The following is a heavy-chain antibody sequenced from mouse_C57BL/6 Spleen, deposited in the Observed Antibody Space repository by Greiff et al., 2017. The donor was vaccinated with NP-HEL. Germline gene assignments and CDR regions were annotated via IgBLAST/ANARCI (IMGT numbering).Heavy chain of an antibody. CDR3: TTWLRGFAY. CDR1: GFNIKDDY. Sequence: EVQLQQSGAELVRPGASVKLSCTASGFNIKDDYMHWVKQRPEQGLEWIGWIDPENGDTEYASKFQGKATITADTSSNTAYLQLSSLTSEDTAVYYSTTWLRGFAYWGQGTLVTVSA. V-gene: IGHV14-4*01. D-gene: IGHD2-2*01. CDR2: IDPENGDT. J-gene: IGHJ3*01.